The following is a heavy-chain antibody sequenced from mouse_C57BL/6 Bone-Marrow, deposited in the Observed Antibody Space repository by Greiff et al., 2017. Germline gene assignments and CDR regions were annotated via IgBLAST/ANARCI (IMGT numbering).Heavy chain of an antibody. CDR1: GFTFSSYG. D-gene: IGHD2-4*01. V-gene: IGHV5-6*01. Sequence: EVQGVESGGDLVKPGGSLKLSCAASGFTFSSYGMSWVRQTPDKRLEWVATISSGGSYTYYPDSVKGRFTISRDNAKNTLYLQMSSLKSEDTAMYYCARHAYYDYLFDYWGQGTTLTVSS. CDR3: ARHAYYDYLFDY. CDR2: ISSGGSYT. J-gene: IGHJ2*01.